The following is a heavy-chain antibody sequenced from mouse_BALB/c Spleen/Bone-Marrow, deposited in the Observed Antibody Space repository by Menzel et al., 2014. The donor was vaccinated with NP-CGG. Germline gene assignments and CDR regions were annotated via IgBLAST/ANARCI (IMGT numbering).Heavy chain of an antibody. CDR2: INPDSSTI. CDR3: ARNAYYAMDY. Sequence: EVKLMESGGGLVQPGGSLKLSCAASGFDFSRYWMSWVRRAPGKGLEWIGEINPDSSTINYTPSLKDKFITSRDNAKNTLYLQMSKVRSEDTALYYCARNAYYAMDYWGQGTSVTVSS. V-gene: IGHV4-1*02. J-gene: IGHJ4*01. CDR1: GFDFSRYW.